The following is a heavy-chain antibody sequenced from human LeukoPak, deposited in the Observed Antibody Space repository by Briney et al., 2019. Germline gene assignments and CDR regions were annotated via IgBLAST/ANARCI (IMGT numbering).Heavy chain of an antibody. CDR1: GYTFTSYD. V-gene: IGHV1-8*01. J-gene: IGHJ4*02. CDR3: ARGDLFTVPYDY. D-gene: IGHD4-17*01. CDR2: MNPSSGNT. Sequence: ASVKVSCKASGYTFTSYDINWVRQATGQGLEWMGWMNPSSGNTGYAQKFQGRVTMTRNTSIGTAYMELSSLRSEDTAVYYCARGDLFTVPYDYWGQGTLVTVSS.